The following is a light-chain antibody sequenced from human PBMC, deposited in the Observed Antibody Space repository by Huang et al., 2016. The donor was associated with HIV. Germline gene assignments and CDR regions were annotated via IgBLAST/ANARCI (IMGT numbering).Light chain of an antibody. CDR3: QQYGISPWT. J-gene: IGKJ1*01. Sequence: EVVLTQSPGTLSLSPGERGTLSCRASESVTSSHLAWYQQKPGQAPRLLIYGASARATGIPDRFVGRGSGTGFTLTISRLEAEDSATYYCQQYGISPWTFGQGTKVEIK. CDR1: ESVTSSH. CDR2: GAS. V-gene: IGKV3-20*01.